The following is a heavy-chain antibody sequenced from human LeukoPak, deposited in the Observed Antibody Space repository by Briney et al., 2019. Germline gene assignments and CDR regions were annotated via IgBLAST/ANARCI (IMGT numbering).Heavy chain of an antibody. D-gene: IGHD3-10*01. Sequence: PGGSLRLSCTASGFTFSSYAMSWVRQAPGKGLEWVSYIGSSSSTIYYADSVKGRFTISRDNAKNSLYLLMNSLRAEDTAMYYCARSAGGDYWGQGTLVTVSS. J-gene: IGHJ4*02. CDR1: GFTFSSYA. V-gene: IGHV3-48*01. CDR2: IGSSSSTI. CDR3: ARSAGGDY.